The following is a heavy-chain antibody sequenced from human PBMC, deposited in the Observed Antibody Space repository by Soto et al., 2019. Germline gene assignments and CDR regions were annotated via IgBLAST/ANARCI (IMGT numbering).Heavy chain of an antibody. D-gene: IGHD1-26*01. Sequence: QLQLQESGPGLVKPSETLSLTCTVSGGSISSSSYYWGWIRQPPGKGLEWIGSIYYSGSTYYNPSLKSRVTISVDTSKNQFSLKLSSVTAADTAVYYCARRVGFFNYDYWGQGTLVTVSS. V-gene: IGHV4-39*01. J-gene: IGHJ4*02. CDR2: IYYSGST. CDR3: ARRVGFFNYDY. CDR1: GGSISSSSYY.